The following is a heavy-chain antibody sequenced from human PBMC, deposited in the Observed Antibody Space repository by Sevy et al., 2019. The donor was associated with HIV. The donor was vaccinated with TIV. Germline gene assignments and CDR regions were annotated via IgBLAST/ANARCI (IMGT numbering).Heavy chain of an antibody. CDR2: IHSDDTT. V-gene: IGHV3-66*01. CDR3: ARGKSGYGYALNY. CDR1: GFTVNSNY. D-gene: IGHD5-18*01. J-gene: IGHJ4*02. Sequence: GGSLRLSCAASGFTVNSNYMTWVRQAPGKGLEGVSVIHSDDTTYHADSVKDRFTISGDNFMNTLYLHMSSLRAEDTAVYYCARGKSGYGYALNYWGQGTLVTVSS.